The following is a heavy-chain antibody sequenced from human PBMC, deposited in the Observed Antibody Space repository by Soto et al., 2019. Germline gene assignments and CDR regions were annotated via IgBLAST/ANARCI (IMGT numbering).Heavy chain of an antibody. J-gene: IGHJ6*02. D-gene: IGHD3-16*01. V-gene: IGHV1-3*01. CDR2: INAGIGNT. CDR1: GYTFTSYA. CDR3: ARGGLALMDV. Sequence: QVQVVQSGAEVKKPGASVKVSCKASGYTFTSYAMHWVRQAPGQRLEWMGWINAGIGNTKYSQKFQGRVTITRDTSASTAYMELSSLRSEDTAVYYCARGGLALMDVWGQGTTVTVSS.